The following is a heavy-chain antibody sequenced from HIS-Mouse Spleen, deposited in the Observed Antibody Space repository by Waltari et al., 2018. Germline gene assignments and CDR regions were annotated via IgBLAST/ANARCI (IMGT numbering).Heavy chain of an antibody. D-gene: IGHD4-4*01. V-gene: IGHV1-8*01. Sequence: QVQLVQSGAEVKKPGASVKVSCKAPGSTFTSYDITWVRQATGKGLEWMGWMNPNSGNTGYAQKFQGRVTMTRNTSISTAYMELSSLRSEDTAVYYCARGHDYSNYFDYWGQGTLVTVSS. CDR1: GSTFTSYD. CDR3: ARGHDYSNYFDY. CDR2: MNPNSGNT. J-gene: IGHJ4*02.